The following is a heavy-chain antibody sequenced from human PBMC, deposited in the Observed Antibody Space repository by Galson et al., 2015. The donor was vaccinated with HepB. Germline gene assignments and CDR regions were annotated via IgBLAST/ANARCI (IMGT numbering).Heavy chain of an antibody. CDR1: GFTLSNYN. V-gene: IGHV3-48*02. J-gene: IGHJ4*02. Sequence: SLRLSCAASGFTLSNYNINWVRQAPGKGLEWISYISSSGDTIYYADSVKGRFTISRDNAKNLLYLQMNSLRDEDTALYYCATIFTSLHFWGQGTLVTVSS. CDR3: ATIFTSLHF. CDR2: ISSSGDTI.